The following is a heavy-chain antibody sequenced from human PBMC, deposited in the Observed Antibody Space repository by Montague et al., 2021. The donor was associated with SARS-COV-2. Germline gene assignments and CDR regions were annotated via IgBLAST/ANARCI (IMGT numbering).Heavy chain of an antibody. CDR2: IDWDDDK. CDR3: ARSSVVRGVSLDY. V-gene: IGHV2-70*11. D-gene: IGHD3-10*01. CDR1: GFSLSTSGMC. Sequence: ALVKPTQTLTLTCTFSGFSLSTSGMCVSWIRQPPGKALEWLARIDWDDDKHYGTSLKTRLTISKDTSKNQVVLTMTNMDPVDTATYYCARSSVVRGVSLDYWGQGTLLTVSS. J-gene: IGHJ4*02.